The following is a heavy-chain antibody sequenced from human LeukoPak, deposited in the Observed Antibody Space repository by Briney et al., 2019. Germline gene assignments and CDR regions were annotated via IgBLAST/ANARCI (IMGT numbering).Heavy chain of an antibody. CDR3: ARGVPAGRDLNIDY. Sequence: GGSLRLSCAASGFTFSSYSMNWVRQAPGKGLEWVSSISSSSSYIYYADSVKGRFTISRDNAKNSLYLQMNSLRAEDTAVYYCARGVPAGRDLNIDYWGQGTLVTVSS. V-gene: IGHV3-21*01. D-gene: IGHD6-19*01. CDR1: GFTFSSYS. CDR2: ISSSSSYI. J-gene: IGHJ4*02.